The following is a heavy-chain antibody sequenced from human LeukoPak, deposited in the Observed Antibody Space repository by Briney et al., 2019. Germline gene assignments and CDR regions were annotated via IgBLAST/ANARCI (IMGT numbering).Heavy chain of an antibody. D-gene: IGHD7-27*01. CDR2: IRNKANRYTT. CDR3: ARSPLGIAPFDY. V-gene: IGHV3-72*01. J-gene: IGHJ4*02. Sequence: KPGGSLRLSCAASGFTFSDHHMDWVRQAPGEGREWVARIRNKANRYTTEYAASVKGRFTISRDDSENSLYLQMDSLKTEDTAVYYCARSPLGIAPFDYWGQGTLVTVSS. CDR1: GFTFSDHH.